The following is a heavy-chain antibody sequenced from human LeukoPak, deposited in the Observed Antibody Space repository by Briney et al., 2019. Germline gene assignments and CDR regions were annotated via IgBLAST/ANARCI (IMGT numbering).Heavy chain of an antibody. D-gene: IGHD3-10*01. CDR1: GFTFSSYG. CDR2: IWYDGSNK. CDR3: ARDRGDYGMDV. J-gene: IGHJ6*02. V-gene: IGHV3-33*08. Sequence: GGSLRLSCAASGFTFSSYGIHWVRQAPGKGLEWVAVIWYDGSNKYYADSVKGRFTISRDNSKNTLYVQMNSLRAEDTAVYYCARDRGDYGMDVWGQGTPVTVSS.